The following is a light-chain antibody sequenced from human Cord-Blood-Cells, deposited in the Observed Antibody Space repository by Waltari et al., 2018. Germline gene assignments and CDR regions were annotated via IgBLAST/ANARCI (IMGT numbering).Light chain of an antibody. Sequence: QSALTQPASVSGSPGQSITISCTGTSSDVGGYHYVSWYQLHPGKAPKLMIYEVSNRPSGVSNRFSGSKSGNTASLTISGLQAEDEADYYCSSYTSSSTVVFGGGTKLTVL. CDR1: SSDVGGYHY. J-gene: IGLJ2*01. V-gene: IGLV2-14*01. CDR2: EVS. CDR3: SSYTSSSTVV.